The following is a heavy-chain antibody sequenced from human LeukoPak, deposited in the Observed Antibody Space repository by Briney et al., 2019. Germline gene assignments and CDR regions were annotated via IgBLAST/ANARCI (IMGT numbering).Heavy chain of an antibody. V-gene: IGHV3-15*01. J-gene: IGHJ4*02. Sequence: GGSLRLSCAASGFTFSNAWMSWVRQAPGKGLEWVGRIKSKTDGGTTDYAAPVKGRFTISRDDSENTLYLQMNSLKSEDTAVYYCTRYYYASGSYGELNYWGQGTLVTVSS. D-gene: IGHD3-10*01. CDR3: TRYYYASGSYGELNY. CDR1: GFTFSNAW. CDR2: IKSKTDGGTT.